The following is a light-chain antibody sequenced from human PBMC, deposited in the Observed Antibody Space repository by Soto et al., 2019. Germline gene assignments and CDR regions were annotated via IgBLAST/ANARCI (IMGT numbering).Light chain of an antibody. V-gene: IGKV3-11*01. CDR1: QSVSSY. CDR2: DAS. J-gene: IGKJ5*01. Sequence: EIVMTQSPATLSVSPGERATLSCRASQSVSSYLAWYQQKPGQAPRLLIYDASNRATGIPARFSGSGSETDFTLTISSLEPEDSAVYYCQQRHMWPITFGQGTRLEI. CDR3: QQRHMWPIT.